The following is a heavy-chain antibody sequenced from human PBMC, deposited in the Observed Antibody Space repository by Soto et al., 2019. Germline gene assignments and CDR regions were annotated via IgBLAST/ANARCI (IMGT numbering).Heavy chain of an antibody. Sequence: PSGSLRLSCAASRFTFRNAWMSLVRQAPGKGLEWVGRIKSKTDGGTTDYAAPVKGRFTISRDDSKNTLYLQMNSLKTEDTAVYYCTTDRYGDYVLFDYWGQGTLVTVSS. J-gene: IGHJ4*02. V-gene: IGHV3-15*01. D-gene: IGHD4-17*01. CDR1: RFTFRNAW. CDR2: IKSKTDGGTT. CDR3: TTDRYGDYVLFDY.